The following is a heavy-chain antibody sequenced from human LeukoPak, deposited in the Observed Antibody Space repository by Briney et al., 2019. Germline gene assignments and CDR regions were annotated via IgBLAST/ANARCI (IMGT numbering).Heavy chain of an antibody. D-gene: IGHD5-12*01. CDR2: IYYSGST. V-gene: IGHV4-59*01. Sequence: SETLSLTCTVSGGSISSYYWSWIRQPPGKGLEWIGYIYYSGSTNYNPSLKSRVTISVDTSKKQFSLRLSSVTAADTAVYYCARVSGYDWESFYDYWGQGTLVTVSS. J-gene: IGHJ4*02. CDR1: GGSISSYY. CDR3: ARVSGYDWESFYDY.